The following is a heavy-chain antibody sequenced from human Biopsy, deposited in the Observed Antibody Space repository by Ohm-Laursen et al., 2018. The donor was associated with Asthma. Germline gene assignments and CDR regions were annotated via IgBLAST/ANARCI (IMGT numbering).Heavy chain of an antibody. D-gene: IGHD6-13*01. CDR1: PGSISDYY. J-gene: IGHJ4*02. CDR2: VYSTGST. V-gene: IGHV4-59*01. Sequence: PGTLSLTCTVSPGSISDYYWNWIRQFPGKGLEWIGYVYSTGSTRYNPSLKSRVTTSVDTSINQVSLRLSSVTAADTAMYYCARATSTWSQSGPHYFDHWGQGALVTVSS. CDR3: ARATSTWSQSGPHYFDH.